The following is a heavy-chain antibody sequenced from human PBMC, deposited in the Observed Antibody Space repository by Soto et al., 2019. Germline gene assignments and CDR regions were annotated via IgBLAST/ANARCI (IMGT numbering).Heavy chain of an antibody. J-gene: IGHJ6*02. CDR1: GYTFTGYY. CDR2: INPNSGGT. V-gene: IGHV1-2*04. Sequence: QVPLVQSGAEVKKPGASVKVSCKASGYTFTGYYMHWVRQAPGQGLEWMGWINPNSGGTNYAQKFQGWVTMTRDTSISTAYMELSRLRSDDTAVYYCARDVTAMVRGYYYYGMDVWGQGTTVTVSS. CDR3: ARDVTAMVRGYYYYGMDV. D-gene: IGHD5-18*01.